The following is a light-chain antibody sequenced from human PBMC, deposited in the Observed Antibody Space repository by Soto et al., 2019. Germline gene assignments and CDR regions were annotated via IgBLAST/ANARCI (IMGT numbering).Light chain of an antibody. CDR1: QSVGSN. CDR2: GAS. J-gene: IGKJ1*01. CDR3: HQYNNWPPRT. V-gene: IGKV3-15*01. Sequence: ETVMTQSPVTLSVSPGERATLSCRASQSVGSNLAWYQQKPGQAPRLLIYGASTRATGVPARFSGSGSGTDFTLTISSLQSEDFAVYYCHQYNNWPPRTFGQGTKVEIK.